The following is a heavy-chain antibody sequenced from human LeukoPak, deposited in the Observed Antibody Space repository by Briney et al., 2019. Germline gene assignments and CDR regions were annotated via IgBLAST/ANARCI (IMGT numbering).Heavy chain of an antibody. D-gene: IGHD3-3*01. J-gene: IGHJ5*01. V-gene: IGHV3-23*01. CDR1: GFTFNNYV. CDR3: ARDRIFWSDYPNWFDS. CDR2: ISDIGGVT. Sequence: PGASLRLSCAASGFTFNNYVMSWVRQAPGKGLEWVSSISDIGGVTYYADSVKGRFTISRDNSKNTVYLQVNNLRGEDTAVYYCARDRIFWSDYPNWFDSWGQGTLVTVSS.